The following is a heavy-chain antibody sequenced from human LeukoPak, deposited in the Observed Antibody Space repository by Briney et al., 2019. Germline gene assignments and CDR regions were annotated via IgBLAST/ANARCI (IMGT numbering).Heavy chain of an antibody. V-gene: IGHV4-34*01. Sequence: SETLSLTCAVSGGSFSGYYWSWIRQPPAKGLQGIGEINHSGSTNYNPSLKSRVTISVDTSKNQSCLKLSSVTAADTAVYYCARGLGYYDSSGYYYYYYYYGMDVWGQGTTVTVSS. CDR2: INHSGST. D-gene: IGHD3-22*01. J-gene: IGHJ6*02. CDR3: ARGLGYYDSSGYYYYYYYYGMDV. CDR1: GGSFSGYY.